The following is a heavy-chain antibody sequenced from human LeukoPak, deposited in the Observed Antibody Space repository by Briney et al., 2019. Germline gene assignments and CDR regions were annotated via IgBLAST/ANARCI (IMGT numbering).Heavy chain of an antibody. CDR3: ARDRAAAGLNNWFDP. V-gene: IGHV1-69*13. J-gene: IGHJ5*02. CDR2: IVPIFGTA. CDR1: GGTFSSYS. Sequence: SVKVSCKASGGTFSSYSISWVRQAPGQGLEWMGGIVPIFGTADFAQKFQGRVTITADESTSTAYMELSSLRSEDTAVYYCARDRAAAGLNNWFDPWGQGTRVTVSS. D-gene: IGHD6-13*01.